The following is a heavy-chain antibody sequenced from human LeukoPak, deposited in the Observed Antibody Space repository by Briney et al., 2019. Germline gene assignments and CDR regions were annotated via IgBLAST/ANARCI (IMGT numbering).Heavy chain of an antibody. D-gene: IGHD6-13*01. CDR2: INHSGST. CDR1: GGSFSGYY. Sequence: SETLSLTCAVYGGSFSGYYWSWIRQPPGKGLEWIGEINHSGSTNYNPSLKSRVTISVDTSKNQLSLKLSSVTAADTAVYYCATAAAGTVVWFDPWGQGTLVTVSS. CDR3: ATAAAGTVVWFDP. J-gene: IGHJ5*02. V-gene: IGHV4-34*01.